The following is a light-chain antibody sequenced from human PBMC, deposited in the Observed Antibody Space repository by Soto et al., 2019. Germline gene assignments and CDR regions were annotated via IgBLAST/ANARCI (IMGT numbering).Light chain of an antibody. V-gene: IGLV1-44*01. CDR2: VND. Sequence: QSVRTRAVSASVSPWEVVAISSSASTSNIGDNTVGWYQHLPGSAPKVLIYVNDQRPSGVPDRFSGSRSGTSASLTISGLQSEEEADYYCASWDDSLNGHVFGTGTKVTVL. CDR3: ASWDDSLNGHV. J-gene: IGLJ1*01. CDR1: TSNIGDNT.